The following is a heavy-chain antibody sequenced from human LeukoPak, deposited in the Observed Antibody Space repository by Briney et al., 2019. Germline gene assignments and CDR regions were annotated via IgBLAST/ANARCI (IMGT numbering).Heavy chain of an antibody. J-gene: IGHJ4*02. D-gene: IGHD5-12*01. Sequence: GGSLRLSCAASGFSFGRYWMSWVRQAPVKGLEWVANIKQDGSERYYVDSVKGRFTISRDNAKNSLYLQMNSLRAEDTAVYCCARTCWDKSNGYDYYFDYWGQGSLVTVSS. CDR2: IKQDGSER. V-gene: IGHV3-7*01. CDR1: GFSFGRYW. CDR3: ARTCWDKSNGYDYYFDY.